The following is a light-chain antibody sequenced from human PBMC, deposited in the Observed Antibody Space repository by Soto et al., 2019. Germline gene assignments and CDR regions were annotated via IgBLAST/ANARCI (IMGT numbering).Light chain of an antibody. CDR3: SSYTSSSTSYV. CDR1: SSDVGGYNY. V-gene: IGLV2-14*01. J-gene: IGLJ1*01. CDR2: DVS. Sequence: LTQPASVSGSPGQSITISCTGTSSDVGGYNYVSWYQQHPGKAPKLMIYDVSNRPSGVSNRFSGSKSGNTASLTISGLQAEDEADYYCSSYTSSSTSYVFGTGTKATVL.